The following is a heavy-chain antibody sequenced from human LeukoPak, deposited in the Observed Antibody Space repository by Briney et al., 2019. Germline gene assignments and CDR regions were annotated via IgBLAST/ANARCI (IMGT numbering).Heavy chain of an antibody. CDR1: GFTFSSYA. D-gene: IGHD3-10*01. V-gene: IGHV3-30*01. J-gene: IGHJ5*02. CDR2: ISYDGSNK. CDR3: ARSYYYGSNWFDP. Sequence: GGSLGLSCAASGFTFSSYAMHWVRQAPGKGLEWVAVISYDGSNKYYADSVKGRFTISRDNSKNTLYLQMNSLRAEDTAVYYCARSYYYGSNWFDPWGQGTLVTVSS.